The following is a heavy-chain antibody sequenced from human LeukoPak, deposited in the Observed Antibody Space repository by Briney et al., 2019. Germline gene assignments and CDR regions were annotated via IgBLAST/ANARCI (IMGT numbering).Heavy chain of an antibody. CDR1: GFTFSNAW. CDR3: ARGPGFLEQNIYYYYMDV. CDR2: ISSSSSYI. Sequence: GGSLRLSCAASGFTFSNAWMNWVRQAPGKGLEWASSISSSSSYIYYADSVKGRFTISRDNAKNSLYLQMNSLRAEDTAVYYCARGPGFLEQNIYYYYMDVWGKGTTVTVSS. V-gene: IGHV3-21*01. D-gene: IGHD3-3*01. J-gene: IGHJ6*03.